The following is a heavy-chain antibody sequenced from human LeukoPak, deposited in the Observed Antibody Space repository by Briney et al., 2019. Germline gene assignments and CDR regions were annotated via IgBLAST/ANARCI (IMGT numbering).Heavy chain of an antibody. D-gene: IGHD3-22*01. V-gene: IGHV4-39*07. J-gene: IGHJ3*02. CDR3: ARGPYSYDSSGAFDI. Sequence: PSETLSLTCSVSGGPISTSIYYWGWIRQPPVKGLEWIGRISSSGSTNYNPTLKSRVTISVDTSKNQFSLKLSSVTAADTAVYFCARGPYSYDSSGAFDIWGQGTMVTVSS. CDR2: ISSSGST. CDR1: GGPISTSIYY.